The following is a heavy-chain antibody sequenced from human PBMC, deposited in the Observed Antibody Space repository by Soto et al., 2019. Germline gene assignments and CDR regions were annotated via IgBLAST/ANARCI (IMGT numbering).Heavy chain of an antibody. CDR1: GFTVIRDY. D-gene: IGHD3-3*01. V-gene: IGHV3-53*02. CDR2: IYSGGTT. J-gene: IGHJ3*01. Sequence: EEQLVETGGGLIQPGGSLRLSCEVSGFTVIRDYMNWVRQAPGKGLEWVSVIYSGGTTYHADSVKGRFTISRDNSGNTLFLQMNSLRAEDTAMYYCARSTEWNAFDLWGQGTMVTVSS. CDR3: ARSTEWNAFDL.